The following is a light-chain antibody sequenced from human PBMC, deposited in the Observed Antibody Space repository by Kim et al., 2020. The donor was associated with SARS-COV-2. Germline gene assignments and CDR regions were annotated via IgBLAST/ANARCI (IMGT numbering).Light chain of an antibody. CDR2: DVS. V-gene: IGLV2-14*03. CDR3: CSYTTSSTWV. CDR1: SSDVGGYNY. J-gene: IGLJ3*02. Sequence: LSQPASVSGSPGQSITISCTGTSSDVGGYNYVSWYQQHPGKAPKLMIYDVSNRPSGVSNRFSGSKSGNTASLTISGLQAEDEADYYCCSYTTSSTWVFGGGTKLTVL.